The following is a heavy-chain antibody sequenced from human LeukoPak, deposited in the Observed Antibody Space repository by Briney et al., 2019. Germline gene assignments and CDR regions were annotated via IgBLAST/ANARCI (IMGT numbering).Heavy chain of an antibody. CDR3: AREQSVLMVYAAPFDP. CDR2: INHSGST. V-gene: IGHV4-34*01. J-gene: IGHJ5*02. D-gene: IGHD2-8*01. Sequence: PSETLSLTCAVYVGSFSGYYWSWIRQPPGKGLEWIGEINHSGSTNYNPSLKSRVTISVDTSKNQFSLKLSSVTAADTAVYYCAREQSVLMVYAAPFDPWGQGTLVTVSS. CDR1: VGSFSGYY.